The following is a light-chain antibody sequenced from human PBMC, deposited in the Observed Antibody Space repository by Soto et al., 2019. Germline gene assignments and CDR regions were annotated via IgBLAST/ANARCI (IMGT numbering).Light chain of an antibody. Sequence: QSVLTQPPSVSEAPRQRVTISCSGSISNIGSNAVNWYQQLPGKAPKLLMYYNDLLPSGVSDRFSGSKSGTSASLAINGLQSEDEADYYCAAWDDSLNGVVFGGGTKLTVL. CDR2: YND. J-gene: IGLJ2*01. CDR3: AAWDDSLNGVV. V-gene: IGLV1-36*01. CDR1: ISNIGSNA.